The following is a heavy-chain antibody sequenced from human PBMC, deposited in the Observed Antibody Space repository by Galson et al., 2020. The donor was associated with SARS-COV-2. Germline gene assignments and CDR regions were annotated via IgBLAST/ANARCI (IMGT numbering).Heavy chain of an antibody. CDR2: IWYDGSNK. V-gene: IGHV3-33*01. CDR1: GFTFSSYG. CDR3: ARGIVVVPAAAPLHLSTPYYYYGMDV. Sequence: GGSLRLSCAASGFTFSSYGMHWVRQAPGKGLEWVAVIWYDGSNKYYADSVKGRFTISRDNSKNTLYLQMNSLRAEDTAVYYCARGIVVVPAAAPLHLSTPYYYYGMDVWGQGTTVTVSS. D-gene: IGHD2-2*01. J-gene: IGHJ6*02.